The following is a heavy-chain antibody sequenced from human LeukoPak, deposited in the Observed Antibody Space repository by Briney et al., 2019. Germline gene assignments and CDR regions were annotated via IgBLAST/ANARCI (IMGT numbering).Heavy chain of an antibody. CDR2: IYHSGST. D-gene: IGHD6-19*01. CDR1: GYSISSGYY. CDR3: ARDLAYRSSLRGTFDI. Sequence: SETLSLTCTVSGYSISSGYYWGWIRQPPGKGLEWIGSIYHSGSTYYNPSLKSRVTISVDTSKNQFSLKLSSVTAADTAVYYCARDLAYRSSLRGTFDIWGQGTKVTVSS. J-gene: IGHJ3*02. V-gene: IGHV4-38-2*02.